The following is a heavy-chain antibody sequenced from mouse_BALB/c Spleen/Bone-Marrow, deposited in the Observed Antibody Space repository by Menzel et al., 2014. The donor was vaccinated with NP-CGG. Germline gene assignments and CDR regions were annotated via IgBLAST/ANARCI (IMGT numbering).Heavy chain of an antibody. CDR3: ARSNYGSSYVFDY. V-gene: IGHV1-67*01. D-gene: IGHD1-1*01. Sequence: VQRVESGPELVRPGVSVKISCKGSGYTFTDYAMHWVKQSHAKSLEWIGVISTYSGNTNYNQKFKGKATMTVDKSSSTAYTELARLTSEDSAIYYCARSNYGSSYVFDYWGQGTTLTVSS. CDR1: GYTFTDYA. CDR2: ISTYSGNT. J-gene: IGHJ2*01.